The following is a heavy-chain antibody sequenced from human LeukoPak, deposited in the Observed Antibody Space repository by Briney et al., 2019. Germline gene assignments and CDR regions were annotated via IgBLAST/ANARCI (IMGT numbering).Heavy chain of an antibody. V-gene: IGHV3-30*04. J-gene: IGHJ4*02. Sequence: PGGSLRLSCAASGFTFSNYAMHWVRQAPGKGLEWVAVISYDGSNKYYADSLQGRFTISRDNPKNTLYLQMNSLSSEDTAVYYCASSAVTTEDTVDCWGQGTLVTVSS. CDR3: ASSAVTTEDTVDC. CDR1: GFTFSNYA. D-gene: IGHD4-17*01. CDR2: ISYDGSNK.